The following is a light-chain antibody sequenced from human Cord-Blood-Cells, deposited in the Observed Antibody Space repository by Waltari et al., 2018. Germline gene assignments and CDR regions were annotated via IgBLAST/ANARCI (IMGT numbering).Light chain of an antibody. J-gene: IGLJ1*01. CDR3: SSYTSSSTYV. V-gene: IGLV2-14*01. CDR1: SSDLGGYNY. Sequence: QSALTQSASVSGSPGQSITISCTGTSSDLGGYNYVSWYQQHPGKAPKLMIYEVSNRPSGVSNRFSGSKSGNTASLTISGLQAEDEADYYCSSYTSSSTYVFGTGTKVTVL. CDR2: EVS.